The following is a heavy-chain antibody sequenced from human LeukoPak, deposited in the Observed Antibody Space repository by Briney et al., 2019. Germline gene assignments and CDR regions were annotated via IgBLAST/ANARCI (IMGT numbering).Heavy chain of an antibody. J-gene: IGHJ1*01. Sequence: GGSLRLSCAASGFTVSSNYMSWVRQAPGKGLEWVSIIYSGGSTYYADSVKGRFTISRDNSKNTLYLQMNSLRAEDTAVYYCARNRVAEYLQFWGQGTQVTVSS. CDR2: IYSGGST. V-gene: IGHV3-53*01. CDR1: GFTVSSNY. CDR3: ARNRVAEYLQF. D-gene: IGHD2/OR15-2a*01.